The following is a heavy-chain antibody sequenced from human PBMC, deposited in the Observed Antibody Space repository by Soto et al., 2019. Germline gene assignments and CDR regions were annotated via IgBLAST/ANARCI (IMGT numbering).Heavy chain of an antibody. Sequence: SETLSLTCAVSSGSISSSNWWSWVRQPPGKGLEWIGEIYHSGSTNYNPSLKSRVTISVDKSKNQFSLKLSSVTAADTAVYYCARGVKSTVTTYFDYWGQGTLVTVSS. CDR3: ARGVKSTVTTYFDY. J-gene: IGHJ4*02. CDR2: IYHSGST. D-gene: IGHD4-17*01. V-gene: IGHV4-4*02. CDR1: SGSISSSNW.